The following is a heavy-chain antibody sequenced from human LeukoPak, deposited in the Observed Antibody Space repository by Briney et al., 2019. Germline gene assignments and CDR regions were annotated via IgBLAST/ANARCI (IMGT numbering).Heavy chain of an antibody. J-gene: IGHJ4*02. CDR1: GYTFITSG. D-gene: IGHD2-21*02. V-gene: IGHV1-18*01. CDR2: ISPFNGKT. CDR3: VRDRDATPDDVRDY. Sequence: ASVKVSCKASGYTFITSGITWVRQAPGHGLKWMGWISPFNGKTRVAKEFQDRLTMTTDTPTRTAYMVLRSLRSDDTAVYYCVRDRDATPDDVRDYWGQGTLVTVSS.